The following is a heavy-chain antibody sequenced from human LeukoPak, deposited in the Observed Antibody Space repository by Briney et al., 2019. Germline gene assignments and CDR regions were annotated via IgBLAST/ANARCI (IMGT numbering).Heavy chain of an antibody. J-gene: IGHJ4*02. CDR2: IRRKNDGGTT. D-gene: IGHD3-3*01. CDR3: TTYDDLPFDD. Sequence: GGSLRLSCTGSGFTFSDSALNWFRQAPGKGLEWVGFIRRKNDGGTTEYAASVKGRFTISRDDSKSIAYLQMNSLKTEDTAVYYCTTYDDLPFDDWGQGTLVTVSS. CDR1: GFTFSDSA. V-gene: IGHV3-49*03.